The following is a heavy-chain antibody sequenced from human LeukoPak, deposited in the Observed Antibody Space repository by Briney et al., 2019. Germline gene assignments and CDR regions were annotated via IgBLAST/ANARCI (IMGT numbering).Heavy chain of an antibody. CDR2: IYSGGNT. Sequence: GGSLSLSRAASGFTVSTNYMSWVRQAPGKGLEWVSFIYSGGNTNYADSVKGRFTISRDISKNTLYFQMDSLSAEDTAVYYCARDRVNWNDVGGLFDYWGQGTLVTVSS. J-gene: IGHJ4*02. CDR3: ARDRVNWNDVGGLFDY. CDR1: GFTVSTNY. V-gene: IGHV3-53*01. D-gene: IGHD1-1*01.